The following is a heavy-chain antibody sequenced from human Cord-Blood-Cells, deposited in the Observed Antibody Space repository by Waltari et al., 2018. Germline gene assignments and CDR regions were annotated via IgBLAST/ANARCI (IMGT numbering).Heavy chain of an antibody. CDR3: ARILYSSSSYYYYYMDV. Sequence: QVQLQQWGAGLLKPSETLSLTCAVYGGSFSGYYWSWIRQPPGKGLEWIWEINHSGSTNYNPSLKSRVTISVDTSKNQFSLKLSSVTAADTAVYYCARILYSSSSYYYYYMDVWGKGTTVTVSS. J-gene: IGHJ6*03. CDR1: GGSFSGYY. V-gene: IGHV4-34*01. D-gene: IGHD6-6*01. CDR2: INHSGST.